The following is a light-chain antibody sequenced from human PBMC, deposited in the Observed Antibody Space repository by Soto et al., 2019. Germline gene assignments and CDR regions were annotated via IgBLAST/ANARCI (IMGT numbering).Light chain of an antibody. J-gene: IGKJ1*01. CDR3: MQALQIHRT. CDR2: LGS. Sequence: DVVMTQSPLSLPVTPGEPASISCRSSQSLLHSNSYNYVDWYLQKPGQSPQLLLYLGSNRASGVHDRFSGSGSGTDFTLRISRVEAEDVGVYYCMQALQIHRTFCQGTKVEIK. V-gene: IGKV2-28*01. CDR1: QSLLHSNSYNY.